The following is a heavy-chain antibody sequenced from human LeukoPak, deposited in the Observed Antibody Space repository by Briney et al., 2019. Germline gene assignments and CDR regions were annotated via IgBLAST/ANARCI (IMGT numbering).Heavy chain of an antibody. V-gene: IGHV3-53*01. J-gene: IGHJ4*02. CDR3: ARAPYYDILTPDY. CDR2: IYSGGST. CDR1: GFTVSSNY. Sequence: GGSLRLSCAASGFTVSSNYMSWVRQAPGKGLEWVSVIYSGGSTYYADSVRGRFTISRDNSKNTLYLQMNSLRAEDTAVYYCARAPYYDILTPDYWGQGTLVTVSS. D-gene: IGHD3-9*01.